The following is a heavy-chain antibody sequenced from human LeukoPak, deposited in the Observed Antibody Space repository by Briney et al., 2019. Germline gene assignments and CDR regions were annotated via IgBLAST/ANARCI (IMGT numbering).Heavy chain of an antibody. CDR3: ARHGDYYGSGSRY. V-gene: IGHV4-34*12. D-gene: IGHD3-10*01. Sequence: SETLSLTCAVYGGSFSGYYWSWIRQPPGKGLEWIGEIIHSGSTNYNPSLKSRVTISVDTSKNQFSLKLSSVTAADTAVYYCARHGDYYGSGSRYWGQGTLVTVSS. J-gene: IGHJ4*02. CDR1: GGSFSGYY. CDR2: IIHSGST.